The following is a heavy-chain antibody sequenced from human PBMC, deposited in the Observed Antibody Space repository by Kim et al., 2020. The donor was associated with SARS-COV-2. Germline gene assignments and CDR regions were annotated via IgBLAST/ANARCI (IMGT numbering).Heavy chain of an antibody. J-gene: IGHJ4*02. CDR1: GFTFSSYA. V-gene: IGHV3-23*01. Sequence: GGSLRLSCAASGFTFSSYAMSWVRQAPGKGLEWVSAISGSGGSTYYADSVKGRFTISRDNSKNTLYLQMNSLRAEDTAVYYWAKDPEDIVLMVYATESDYSGQGSLVTVSS. CDR3: AKDPEDIVLMVYATESDY. CDR2: ISGSGGST. D-gene: IGHD2-8*01.